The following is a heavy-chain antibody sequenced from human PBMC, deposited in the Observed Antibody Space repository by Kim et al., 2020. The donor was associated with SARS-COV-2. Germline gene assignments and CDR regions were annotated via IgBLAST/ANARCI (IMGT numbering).Heavy chain of an antibody. CDR1: GYTFTDYY. D-gene: IGHD2-2*01. J-gene: IGHJ4*02. CDR3: AREGRDCSYSSCKIDY. Sequence: ASVKVSCKASGYTFTDYYVHWVRQAPGQGLEWLGWLSPTTGGTNYAQKFQGRVTMTRDTSVSTAYMELSRLRFDDTAIYYCAREGRDCSYSSCKIDYWGQGTLVTVSS. V-gene: IGHV1-2*02. CDR2: LSPTTGGT.